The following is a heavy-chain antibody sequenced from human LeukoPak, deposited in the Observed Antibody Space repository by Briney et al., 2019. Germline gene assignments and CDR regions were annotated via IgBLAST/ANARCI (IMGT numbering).Heavy chain of an antibody. CDR3: ARDKYHDSSGYYYSDF. CDR1: GFTFSSYR. J-gene: IGHJ4*02. V-gene: IGHV3-66*01. D-gene: IGHD3-22*01. Sequence: PGGSLRLSCAASGFTFSSYRMSWVRQAPGKGLEWVSVIYSGGSTYYADSVKGRFTISRDNSKNTLSLQMNSLRAEDTAVYYCARDKYHDSSGYYYSDFWGLGTLVTVS. CDR2: IYSGGST.